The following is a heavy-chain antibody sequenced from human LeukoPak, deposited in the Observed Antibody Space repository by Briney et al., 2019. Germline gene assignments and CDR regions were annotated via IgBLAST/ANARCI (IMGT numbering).Heavy chain of an antibody. V-gene: IGHV4-59*01. CDR3: ARRVTARGLGY. Sequence: SETLSLTCRVSSDSISIYYWRWIRQPPGNGLEWMGYIYNSGSTNYNPSLKSRVTISVDTSKNQFSLKLTSVTAADTAVYYCARRVTARGLGYWGQRTLVTVSS. J-gene: IGHJ4*02. CDR2: IYNSGST. CDR1: SDSISIYY. D-gene: IGHD2-21*02.